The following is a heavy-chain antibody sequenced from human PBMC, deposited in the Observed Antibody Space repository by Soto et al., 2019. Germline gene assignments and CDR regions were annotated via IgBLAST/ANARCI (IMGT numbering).Heavy chain of an antibody. CDR2: ISYDGSNK. D-gene: IGHD6-13*01. CDR1: GFTFSSYA. J-gene: IGHJ2*01. Sequence: QVQLVESGGGVVQPGRSLRLSCAASGFTFSSYAMHWVRQAPGKGLEWVAVISYDGSNKYYADSVKGRFTISRDNSKNTLYLQMNSLRAEDTAVYYCARGGKQQLVRWYFDLWGRGTLVTVSS. V-gene: IGHV3-30-3*01. CDR3: ARGGKQQLVRWYFDL.